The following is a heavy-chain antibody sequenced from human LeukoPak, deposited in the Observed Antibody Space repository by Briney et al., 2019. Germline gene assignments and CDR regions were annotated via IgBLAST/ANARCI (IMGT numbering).Heavy chain of an antibody. V-gene: IGHV3-21*01. J-gene: IGHJ4*02. CDR1: GFTFSDYS. D-gene: IGHD2-21*01. CDR3: ARAASRSYYYFDY. CDR2: ISRNSGYI. Sequence: PGGSLRLSCAASGFTFSDYSMNWVRQAPGKGLEWVSSISRNSGYIYDADSVKGRFTISRDNAKNSLYLQMNSLRAEDTAVYYCARAASRSYYYFDYWGQGALVTVSS.